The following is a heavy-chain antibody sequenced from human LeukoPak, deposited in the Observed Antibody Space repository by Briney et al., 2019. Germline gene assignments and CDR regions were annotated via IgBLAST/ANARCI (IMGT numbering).Heavy chain of an antibody. CDR3: ARLEVCSSTSCYVRDAFDI. J-gene: IGHJ3*02. CDR2: IDPRDSYT. Sequence: GESLRISCKGSGYSFTSYWISWVRQMPGKGLEWMGRIDPRDSYTNYSPSFQGHVTISADKSISTAYLQWSSLKASDTAMYYCARLEVCSSTSCYVRDAFDIWGQGTMVTVSS. CDR1: GYSFTSYW. V-gene: IGHV5-10-1*01. D-gene: IGHD2-2*01.